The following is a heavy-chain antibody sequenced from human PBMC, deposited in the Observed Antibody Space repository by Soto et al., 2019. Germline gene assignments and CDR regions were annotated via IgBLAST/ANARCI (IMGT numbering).Heavy chain of an antibody. J-gene: IGHJ6*02. D-gene: IGHD3-16*01. CDR3: AMVDNYVTPTPQDV. Sequence: QVQLVQSGDEMKKPGASVRVSCKASGYIFVNYGIAWVRQAPGQGLEWMGWISPYTGDTHSASKVQGRLTMTTDTSTSTAYMDLGSLTSDVTAVYYCAMVDNYVTPTPQDVWGQGTTVTVSS. CDR2: ISPYTGDT. CDR1: GYIFVNYG. V-gene: IGHV1-18*01.